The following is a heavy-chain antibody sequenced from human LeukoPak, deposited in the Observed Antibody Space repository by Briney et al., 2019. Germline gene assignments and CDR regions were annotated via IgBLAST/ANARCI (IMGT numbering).Heavy chain of an antibody. CDR3: AREDCSSTSCYTSIDY. J-gene: IGHJ4*02. Sequence: GGSLRLSCAASGFTFSSYSMNWVRQAPGKGLEWVSSISSSSSYIYYADSVKGRFTISRDDAKNSLYLQMNSLRAEDTAVYYCAREDCSSTSCYTSIDYWGQGTLVTVSS. D-gene: IGHD2-2*02. CDR2: ISSSSSYI. V-gene: IGHV3-21*01. CDR1: GFTFSSYS.